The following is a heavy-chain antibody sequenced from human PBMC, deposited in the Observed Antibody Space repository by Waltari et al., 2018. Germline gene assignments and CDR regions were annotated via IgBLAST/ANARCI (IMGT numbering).Heavy chain of an antibody. Sequence: QVQLQESGPGLVKPSETLSLTCAVSGYSISSGYYWGWIRQPPGKGLEWIGSIYQSGSTFYNPSLKSRVTISVDTSKNQFALKLSSVTAADTAVYYCVRDDSSGYYQGFDYWGQGTLVTVSS. CDR1: GYSISSGYY. CDR3: VRDDSSGYYQGFDY. D-gene: IGHD3-22*01. CDR2: IYQSGST. V-gene: IGHV4-38-2*02. J-gene: IGHJ4*02.